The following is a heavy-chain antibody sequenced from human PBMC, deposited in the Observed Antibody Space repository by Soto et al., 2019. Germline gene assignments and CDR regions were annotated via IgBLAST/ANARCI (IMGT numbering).Heavy chain of an antibody. J-gene: IGHJ2*01. CDR1: GGSISSGGYS. CDR3: TSGSYPADWYFDL. V-gene: IGHV4-30-2*01. Sequence: SETLSLTCAVSGGSISSGGYSWSWIRQPPGKGLEWIGYIYHSGSTYYNPSLKSRVTISVDRSKNQFSLKLSSVTAADTAVYYCTSGSYPADWYFDLWGRGILVTVSS. CDR2: IYHSGST. D-gene: IGHD1-26*01.